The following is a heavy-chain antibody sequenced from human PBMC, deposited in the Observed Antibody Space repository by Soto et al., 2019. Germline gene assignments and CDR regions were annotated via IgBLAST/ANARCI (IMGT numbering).Heavy chain of an antibody. CDR1: GYTFTTHA. CDR3: ARGKGMEENYYYYGLDI. CDR2: INGGTGQT. Sequence: EASVKVSCKASGYTFTTHAMHWVRQAPGQSLEWMGWINGGTGQTKHSQRFQGRVNITRDTSASTAYMELSSLRSEDTAAYYCARGKGMEENYYYYGLDIWGQGTTVTVSS. V-gene: IGHV1-3*01. D-gene: IGHD1-1*01. J-gene: IGHJ6*02.